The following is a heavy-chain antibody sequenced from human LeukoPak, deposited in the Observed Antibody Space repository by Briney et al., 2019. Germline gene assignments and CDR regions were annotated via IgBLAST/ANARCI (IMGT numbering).Heavy chain of an antibody. V-gene: IGHV1-46*01. CDR1: GYTFSNYY. CDR2: INPSSGSP. J-gene: IGHJ6*03. Sequence: ASVKVSCKTSGYTFSNYYIRWVRQAPGQGLEWMGTINPSSGSPSYAQKFQGRVTMTRDMSTSTAYMELSSLRSEDTAVYYCARSGYSSSWYYTDVWGKGTTVTVSS. CDR3: ARSGYSSSWYYTDV. D-gene: IGHD6-13*01.